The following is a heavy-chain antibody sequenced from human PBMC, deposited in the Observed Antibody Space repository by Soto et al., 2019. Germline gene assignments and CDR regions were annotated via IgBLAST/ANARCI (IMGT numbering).Heavy chain of an antibody. CDR2: ISYDGSNK. CDR1: GFTFSSYG. D-gene: IGHD3-3*01. V-gene: IGHV3-30*18. CDR3: AKAHSYDFWSGYNDAFDI. J-gene: IGHJ3*02. Sequence: GGSLRLSCAASGFTFSSYGMHWVRQAPGKGLEWVAVISYDGSNKYYADSVKGRFTISRDNSKNTLYLQMNNLRAEDTAVYYCAKAHSYDFWSGYNDAFDIWGQGTMVTVSS.